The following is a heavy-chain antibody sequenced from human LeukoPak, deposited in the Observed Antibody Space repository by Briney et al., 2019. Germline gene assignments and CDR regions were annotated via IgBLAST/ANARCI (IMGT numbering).Heavy chain of an antibody. CDR2: ISSPSSTI. D-gene: IGHD3-22*01. CDR3: ATYSSLNRREFQY. J-gene: IGHJ1*01. Sequence: GGSLRLSCAASGFTFSGYSMNWVRQAPGKGLEWVSYISSPSSTIYYADSVKGRFTISRDNAENSLYLQMNSLRAEDTAVYYCATYSSLNRREFQYWGQGTLLTVSS. CDR1: GFTFSGYS. V-gene: IGHV3-48*01.